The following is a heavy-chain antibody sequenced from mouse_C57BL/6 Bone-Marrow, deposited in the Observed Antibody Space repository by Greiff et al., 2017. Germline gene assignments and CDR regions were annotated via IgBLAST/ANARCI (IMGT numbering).Heavy chain of an antibody. CDR2: INPSNGGP. J-gene: IGHJ4*01. V-gene: IGHV1-53*01. Sequence: QVHVKQPGTELVKPGASVKLSCKASGYTFTSYWMHWVKQRPGQGLEWIGNINPSNGGPNYNEKFKSKATLTVDKSSSTAYMQLSSLTSEDSAVYYCARSGTTVKYYYAMDYWGQGTSVTVSS. CDR3: ARSGTTVKYYYAMDY. D-gene: IGHD1-1*01. CDR1: GYTFTSYW.